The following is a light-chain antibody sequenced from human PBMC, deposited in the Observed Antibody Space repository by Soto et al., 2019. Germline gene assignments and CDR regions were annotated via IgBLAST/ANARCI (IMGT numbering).Light chain of an antibody. V-gene: IGLV2-11*01. Sequence: QSLLTQPRSVSGSPGQSVTISCTGTSSDVGGYNYVSWYQQHPGKAPKVMIYDVSERPSGVPDRFSGSKSGNTASLTISGLQAEDEADYYCCSYAGSPTYVFGTGTKLTVL. CDR3: CSYAGSPTYV. J-gene: IGLJ1*01. CDR1: SSDVGGYNY. CDR2: DVS.